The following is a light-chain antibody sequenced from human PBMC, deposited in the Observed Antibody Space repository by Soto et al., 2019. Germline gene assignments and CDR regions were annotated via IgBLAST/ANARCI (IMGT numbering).Light chain of an antibody. CDR3: QQYDDLPLT. CDR2: DAS. Sequence: DIQMTQSPSSLSASVGDRVTITCRASQDITNYLNWYQQKPGKAPKLLICDASNLETGVPSRFSGSGSGTDFTFTISSLQPEDIATYYCQQYDDLPLTFGGGTKVEIK. J-gene: IGKJ4*01. CDR1: QDITNY. V-gene: IGKV1-33*01.